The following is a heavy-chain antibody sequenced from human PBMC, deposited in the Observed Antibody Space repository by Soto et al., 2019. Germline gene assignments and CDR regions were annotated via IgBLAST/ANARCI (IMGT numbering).Heavy chain of an antibody. CDR1: GFRFSDHS. Sequence: VESGGGLVYPGGSLRHSCLASGFRFSDHSMIWVRQAPGKGLQWISYISSNSDTTYYADSVKGRFTVSRDNAKNALFLQMNSLRDDDTATYYCARLPKGSLVTAWGQGARVTVSS. V-gene: IGHV3-48*02. CDR2: ISSNSDTT. D-gene: IGHD2-21*02. CDR3: ARLPKGSLVTA. J-gene: IGHJ4*02.